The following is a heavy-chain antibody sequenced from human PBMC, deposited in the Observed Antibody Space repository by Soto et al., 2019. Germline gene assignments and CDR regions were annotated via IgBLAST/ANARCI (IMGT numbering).Heavy chain of an antibody. V-gene: IGHV3-21*01. CDR2: ISSSSSYI. CDR3: ARDVYCSSTSCYHYMDV. CDR1: GFTFSSYS. D-gene: IGHD2-2*01. J-gene: IGHJ6*03. Sequence: GGSLRLSCAASGFTFSSYSMNWVRQAPGKGLEWVSSISSSSSYIYYADSVKDRFTITRDNAKNTLYLKMNILRAEDTAMYYCARDVYCSSTSCYHYMDVWGQGTMVTVSS.